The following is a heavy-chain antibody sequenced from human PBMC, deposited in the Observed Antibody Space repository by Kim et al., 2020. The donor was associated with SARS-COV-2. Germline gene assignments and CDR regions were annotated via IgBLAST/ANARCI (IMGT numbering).Heavy chain of an antibody. D-gene: IGHD6-13*01. Sequence: GGSLRLSCAASGFTFSDSAMYWVRQASGKGLEWVGRIRSKANSYATAYDVSVRGRFIIARADSTHTAYLQMNSLKNADTAIYYCTRVPLYSNSWWDACD. V-gene: IGHV3-73*01. J-gene: IGHJ3*02. CDR1: GFTFSDSA. CDR3: TRVPLYSNSWWDACD. CDR2: IRSKANSYAT.